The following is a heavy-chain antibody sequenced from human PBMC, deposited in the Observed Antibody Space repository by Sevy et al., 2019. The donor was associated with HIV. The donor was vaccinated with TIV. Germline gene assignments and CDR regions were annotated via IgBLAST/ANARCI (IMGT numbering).Heavy chain of an antibody. Sequence: GGSLRLSCTASGFTFGDYAMSWFRQAPGKGLEWVGFIRSKAYGGTTEYAASVKGRFTIPRDDSKSIAYLQMNSLKTEDTAVYYCTRAGIGSGYCSSTSCSQDYWGQGTLVTVSS. J-gene: IGHJ4*02. D-gene: IGHD2-2*03. V-gene: IGHV3-49*03. CDR1: GFTFGDYA. CDR2: IRSKAYGGTT. CDR3: TRAGIGSGYCSSTSCSQDY.